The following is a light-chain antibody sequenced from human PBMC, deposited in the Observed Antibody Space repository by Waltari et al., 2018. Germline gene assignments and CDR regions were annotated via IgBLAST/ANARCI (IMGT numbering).Light chain of an antibody. Sequence: QSALTQPASVSGSPGQSITISCTATSSDVISDNHFPWYQQHPGKAPKVMIYDVDNRPSGVSNRFSGSRSGNTASLTISGLQAEDEADYYCSSYTSSSTWVFGGGTRLTVL. CDR3: SSYTSSSTWV. CDR1: SSDVISDNH. J-gene: IGLJ3*02. CDR2: DVD. V-gene: IGLV2-14*03.